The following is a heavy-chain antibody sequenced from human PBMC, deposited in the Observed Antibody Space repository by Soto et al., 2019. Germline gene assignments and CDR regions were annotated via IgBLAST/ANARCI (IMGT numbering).Heavy chain of an antibody. J-gene: IGHJ5*02. D-gene: IGHD4-17*01. CDR3: ARTYGDYARNWFDP. V-gene: IGHV4-34*01. Sequence: SETLSLTCAVYGGCFSGYYWSWIRQPPGKGLEWIGEINHSGSTNYNPSLKSRVTISVDTSKNQFSLKLSSVTAADTAVYYCARTYGDYARNWFDPWGQGTPGHRLL. CDR2: INHSGST. CDR1: GGCFSGYY.